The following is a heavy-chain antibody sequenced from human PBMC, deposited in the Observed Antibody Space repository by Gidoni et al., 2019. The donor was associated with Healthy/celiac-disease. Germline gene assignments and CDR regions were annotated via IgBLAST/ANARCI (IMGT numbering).Heavy chain of an antibody. Sequence: QVPLKASGPVLVKPTETLTLTCTVSGFSLSNARMGVSWIRQPPGKALEWLAHIFSNDEKSYSTSLKSRLTISKDTSKSQVVLTMTNMDPVDTATYYCARIIRKGDFWSGAIDYWGQGTLVTVSS. D-gene: IGHD3-3*01. CDR3: ARIIRKGDFWSGAIDY. CDR1: GFSLSNARMG. V-gene: IGHV2-26*01. J-gene: IGHJ4*02. CDR2: IFSNDEK.